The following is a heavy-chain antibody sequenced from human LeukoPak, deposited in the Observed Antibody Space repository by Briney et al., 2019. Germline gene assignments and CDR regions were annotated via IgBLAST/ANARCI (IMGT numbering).Heavy chain of an antibody. Sequence: GGSLRLSCAASGFTFSSYAMHWVRQAPGKGLEWVAVISYDGSNKYYADSVKGRFTISRDNSKNTLYLQMNSLRAEDTAVYYCARNIEVGPAAIDYWGQGTLVTVSS. CDR3: ARNIEVGPAAIDY. CDR1: GFTFSSYA. V-gene: IGHV3-30-3*01. CDR2: ISYDGSNK. J-gene: IGHJ4*02. D-gene: IGHD2-2*02.